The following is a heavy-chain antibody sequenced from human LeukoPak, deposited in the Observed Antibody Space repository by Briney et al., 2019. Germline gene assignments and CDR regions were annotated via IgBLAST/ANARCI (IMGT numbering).Heavy chain of an antibody. J-gene: IGHJ2*01. CDR1: GFTFSNYW. V-gene: IGHV3-74*01. D-gene: IGHD2-15*01. Sequence: GGSLRLSCAASGFTFSNYWMHWVRQAPGKGLVWVSRINSDGINTSYADSVKGRFTISRDNAKNTLNLQMNSLRAGDTAVYYCARDFSGDWYFDLWGRGTLVTVSS. CDR2: INSDGINT. CDR3: ARDFSGDWYFDL.